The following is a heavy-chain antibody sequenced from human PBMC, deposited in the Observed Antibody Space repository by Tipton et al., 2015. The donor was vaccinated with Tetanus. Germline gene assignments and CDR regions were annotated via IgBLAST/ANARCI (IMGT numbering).Heavy chain of an antibody. CDR3: ARYYDSSGYYRRRYTSSFDY. CDR1: RGSINKNY. J-gene: IGHJ4*02. CDR2: IFYSGRT. V-gene: IGHV4-59*01. Sequence: TLSLTCTVSRGSINKNYWSWIRQSPGKGLEWIAYIFYSGRTNYNPSLKSRVTISVDTARNQFSLKLTSVSAADTALYYCARYYDSSGYYRRRYTSSFDYWGQGTLVTVSS. D-gene: IGHD3-22*01.